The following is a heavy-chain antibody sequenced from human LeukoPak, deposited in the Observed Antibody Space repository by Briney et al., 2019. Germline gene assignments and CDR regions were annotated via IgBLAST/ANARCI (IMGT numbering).Heavy chain of an antibody. CDR1: ASAFSRSW. CDR2: MRLPGKPI. V-gene: IGHV3-7*01. CDR3: ARTEDYYDSSGYRPYYYGMDV. J-gene: IGHJ6*02. Sequence: RGSLRLSCEASASAFSRSWMSWVRQAPGKGPEWVALMRLPGKPIYYLESVKGRFTISRDNSKNTLYLQMNSLRAEDTAVYYCARTEDYYDSSGYRPYYYGMDVWGQGTTVTVSS. D-gene: IGHD3-22*01.